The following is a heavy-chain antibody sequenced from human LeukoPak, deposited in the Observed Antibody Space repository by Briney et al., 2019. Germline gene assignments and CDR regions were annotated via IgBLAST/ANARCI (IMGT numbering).Heavy chain of an antibody. Sequence: GGSLRLSCAASGFTFSNFWMSWVGQAPGKGLGWVANIDQDGSEKYYVDSVKGRFTISRDNARNSLYLQMNSLRDEDTAIYYCARDPSGNDAFDIWGQGTMVTVSS. CDR1: GFTFSNFW. V-gene: IGHV3-7*05. CDR2: IDQDGSEK. CDR3: ARDPSGNDAFDI. D-gene: IGHD1-26*01. J-gene: IGHJ3*02.